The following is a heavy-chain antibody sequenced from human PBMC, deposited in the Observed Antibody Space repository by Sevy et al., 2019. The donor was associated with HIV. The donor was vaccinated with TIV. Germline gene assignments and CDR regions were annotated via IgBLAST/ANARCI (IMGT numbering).Heavy chain of an antibody. Sequence: SETLSLTCAVSGGSMSSGGYSWSWIRQPPGKGLEWIGYIYHSGSTYYNPSLKSRVTISVDRSKNQFSLKLSSVTAADTAVYYCASMRRGYSYGYFYWGQGTLVTVSS. J-gene: IGHJ1*01. CDR3: ASMRRGYSYGYFY. V-gene: IGHV4-30-2*01. CDR1: GGSMSSGGYS. D-gene: IGHD5-18*01. CDR2: IYHSGST.